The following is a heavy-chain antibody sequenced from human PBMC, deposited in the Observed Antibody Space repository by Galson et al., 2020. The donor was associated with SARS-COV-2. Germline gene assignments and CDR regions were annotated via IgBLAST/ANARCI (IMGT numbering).Heavy chain of an antibody. CDR2: IRSKAYGGTT. CDR3: TRDDFWSGYAAY. J-gene: IGHJ4*02. V-gene: IGHV3-49*03. CDR1: GYTFSDYA. D-gene: IGHD3-3*01. Sequence: GESLKISCTASGYTFSDYAMSWFSQAPGKGLEWVGFIRSKAYGGTTEHAASVKGRFTISRDDSKSIAYLQMNSLKTEDTAVYYCTRDDFWSGYAAYWGQGTLVTVSS.